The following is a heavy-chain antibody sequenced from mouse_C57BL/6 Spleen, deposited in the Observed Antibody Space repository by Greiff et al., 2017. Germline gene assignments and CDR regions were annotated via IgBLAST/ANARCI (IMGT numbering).Heavy chain of an antibody. CDR3: ARQGYYGSSFAY. CDR2: IDPSDSYT. D-gene: IGHD1-1*01. V-gene: IGHV1-69*01. Sequence: QVQLQQPGAELVMPGASVKLSCKASGYTFTSYWMHWVKQRPGQGLEWIGEIDPSDSYTNYNQKFKGKSTLTVDKSSSTAYMQLSRLTSEDSAVYYCARQGYYGSSFAYWGQGTLVTVSA. CDR1: GYTFTSYW. J-gene: IGHJ3*01.